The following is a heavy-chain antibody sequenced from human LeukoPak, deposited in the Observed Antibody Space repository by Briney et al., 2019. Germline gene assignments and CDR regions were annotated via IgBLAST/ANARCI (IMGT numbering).Heavy chain of an antibody. Sequence: PGVSLRLSCEASGFTFSSYWMSWVRQAPGKGLEWVANIRPNGDDKHYVESMKGRFTISRDNAKNSLYLQMNSLRAEDTAVYYCARIGGWFGNDYWGQGTLVTVSA. V-gene: IGHV3-7*05. CDR2: IRPNGDDK. CDR3: ARIGGWFGNDY. D-gene: IGHD3-10*01. CDR1: GFTFSSYW. J-gene: IGHJ4*02.